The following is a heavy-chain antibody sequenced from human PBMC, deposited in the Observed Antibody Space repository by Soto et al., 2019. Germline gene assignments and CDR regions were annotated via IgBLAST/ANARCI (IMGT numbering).Heavy chain of an antibody. Sequence: QVQLVQSGAEVKKPGSSVKVSCKASGGTFSSYAISWVRQAPGQGLEWMGGIIPIFGTANYAQKFQGRVTITADETRTTGYTELSSRRSEGTAVYYCARDPKVSGEATAWFDPWGQGTPVTVSS. CDR1: GGTFSSYA. CDR3: ARDPKVSGEATAWFDP. J-gene: IGHJ5*02. CDR2: IIPIFGTA. V-gene: IGHV1-69*12. D-gene: IGHD3-10*02.